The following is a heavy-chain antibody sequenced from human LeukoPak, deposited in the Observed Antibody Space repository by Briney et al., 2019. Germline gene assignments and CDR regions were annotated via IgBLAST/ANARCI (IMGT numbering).Heavy chain of an antibody. Sequence: PGGSLRLSCAASGFTFSRYNMDWVRQAPGKGLEWVSIISSGSSAIFSADALKGRFTISRDDAKNLLYLDMNSLRAEDTAVYYCARGHTAVTRHFDFWGQGTLVTVSS. D-gene: IGHD4-17*01. V-gene: IGHV3-21*01. J-gene: IGHJ4*02. CDR1: GFTFSRYN. CDR2: ISSGSSAI. CDR3: ARGHTAVTRHFDF.